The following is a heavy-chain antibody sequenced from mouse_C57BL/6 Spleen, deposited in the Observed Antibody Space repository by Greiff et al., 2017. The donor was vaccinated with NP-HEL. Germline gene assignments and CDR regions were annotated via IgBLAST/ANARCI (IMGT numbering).Heavy chain of an antibody. CDR1: GYTFTSYW. D-gene: IGHD1-1*01. V-gene: IGHV1-59*01. CDR3: AELTTVYY. Sequence: QVQLQQPGAELVRPGTSVKLSCKASGYTFTSYWMHWVKQRPGQGLEWIGVIDPSDSYTNYNQKFKGKATLTVDTSSSTAYMQLSSLTSEDSAVYYCAELTTVYYWGQGTTLTVSS. J-gene: IGHJ2*01. CDR2: IDPSDSYT.